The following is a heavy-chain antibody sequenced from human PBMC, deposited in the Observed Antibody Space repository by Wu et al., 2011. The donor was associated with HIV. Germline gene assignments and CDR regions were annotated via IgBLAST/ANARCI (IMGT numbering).Heavy chain of an antibody. Sequence: FIRYDGSINNYADSVKGRFTISRDNSKNTLYLQMNSLRAEDTAVYYCAKDRRVGGPPEGAFDIWGQGTMVTVSS. J-gene: IGHJ3*02. D-gene: IGHD1-26*01. CDR3: AKDRRVGGPPEGAFDI. V-gene: IGHV3-30*02. CDR2: IRYDGSIN.